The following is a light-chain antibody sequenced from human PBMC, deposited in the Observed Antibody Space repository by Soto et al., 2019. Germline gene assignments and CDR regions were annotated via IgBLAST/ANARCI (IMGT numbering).Light chain of an antibody. V-gene: IGKV1-39*01. CDR2: TSF. CDR1: QSIGTF. CDR3: QQAFRAEWT. Sequence: IQMTLSPSSLSSSVGDRVPITCRASQSIGTFLNWYQQKPGEAPNLLIHTSFSLYSGVPSRFSGSGSGTDFTLTISSLQPEDFATYFCQQAFRAEWTFGQGTKVDIK. J-gene: IGKJ1*01.